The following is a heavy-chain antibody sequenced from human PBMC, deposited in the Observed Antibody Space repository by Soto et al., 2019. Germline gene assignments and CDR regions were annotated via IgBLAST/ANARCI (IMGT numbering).Heavy chain of an antibody. D-gene: IGHD2-21*01. V-gene: IGHV3-33*01. J-gene: IGHJ6*02. CDR2: IWYDGSNK. CDR3: ARVSSPRILFYYYYYGMDV. Sequence: QVQLVESGGGVVQPGRSLRLSCAASGFTFSSYGMHWVRQAPGKGLEWVAVIWYDGSNKYYADSVKGRFTISRDNCKNTLYLQMNSLRAEDTAVYYCARVSSPRILFYYYYYGMDVWGQGTTVTVSS. CDR1: GFTFSSYG.